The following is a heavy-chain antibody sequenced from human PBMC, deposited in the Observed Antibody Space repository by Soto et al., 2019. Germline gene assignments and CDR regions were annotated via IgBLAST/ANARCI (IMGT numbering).Heavy chain of an antibody. D-gene: IGHD6-25*01. CDR3: ARTSGIHYYGMDV. CDR2: IYHSGST. V-gene: IGHV4-30-2*01. Sequence: SEILSLTCAVSGGSISSGGYSWSWTRQPPGKGLEWIGYIYHSGSTYYNPSLKSRVTISVDRSKNQFSLKLSSVTAADTAVYYCARTSGIHYYGMDVWGQGTTVTVSS. CDR1: GGSISSGGYS. J-gene: IGHJ6*02.